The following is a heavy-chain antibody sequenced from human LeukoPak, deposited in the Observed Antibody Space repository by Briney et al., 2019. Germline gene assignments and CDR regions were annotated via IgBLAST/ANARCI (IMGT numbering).Heavy chain of an antibody. Sequence: PGGSLRLSCAASGFTFSSYSMNWVRQAPGKGLEWVSSISSSSSYIYYADSVKGRFTISRDNAKNSLYLQMNSLRAEDTAVYYCAREYSGSYFYYYYYYMDVWGKGTTVTVSS. D-gene: IGHD1-26*01. CDR2: ISSSSSYI. CDR3: AREYSGSYFYYYYYYMDV. V-gene: IGHV3-21*01. J-gene: IGHJ6*03. CDR1: GFTFSSYS.